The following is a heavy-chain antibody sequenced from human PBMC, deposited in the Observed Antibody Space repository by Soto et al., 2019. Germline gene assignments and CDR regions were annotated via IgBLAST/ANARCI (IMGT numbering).Heavy chain of an antibody. Sequence: PVGSLRLSCAASGFTFSSYGMHWVRQAPGKGLEWVAVISYDGSNKYYADSVKGRFTISRDNSKNTLYLQMNSLRAEDTAVYYCAKGFFRGITIFGPDGMDVWGQGTTVTVSS. CDR3: AKGFFRGITIFGPDGMDV. J-gene: IGHJ6*02. V-gene: IGHV3-30*18. D-gene: IGHD3-3*01. CDR1: GFTFSSYG. CDR2: ISYDGSNK.